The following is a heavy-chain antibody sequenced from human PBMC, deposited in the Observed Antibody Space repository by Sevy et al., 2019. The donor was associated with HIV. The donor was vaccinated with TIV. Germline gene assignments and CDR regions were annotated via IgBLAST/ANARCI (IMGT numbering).Heavy chain of an antibody. J-gene: IGHJ6*02. Sequence: GGSLRLSCAASGLSVSDNYMNWVRQAPGKGLELVSVIYSDGRTYYADSVKGRFTVSRDNSKNTLYIHMNNLRPEETAVYYCARDRYYDASGYYYYYYGMDVWGQGTTVTVSS. D-gene: IGHD3-22*01. V-gene: IGHV3-66*01. CDR2: IYSDGRT. CDR1: GLSVSDNY. CDR3: ARDRYYDASGYYYYYYGMDV.